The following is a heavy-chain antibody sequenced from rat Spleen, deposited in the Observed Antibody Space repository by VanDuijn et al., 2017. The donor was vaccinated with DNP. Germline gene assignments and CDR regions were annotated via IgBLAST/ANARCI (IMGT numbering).Heavy chain of an antibody. CDR1: GFSFSSFA. D-gene: IGHD3-8*01. CDR3: TSNPHIRTAAPFDY. V-gene: IGHV5-46*01. J-gene: IGHJ2*01. CDR2: ISNTGDNT. Sequence: EVQLVESGGGLVQPGRSMKLSCVASGFSFSSFAMAWVRQAPTKGLEWVASISNTGDNTYYSDSVKGRFSLSRDNAKSTLYLLLNSLRSEDTATYYCTSNPHIRTAAPFDYWGQGVMVTVSS.